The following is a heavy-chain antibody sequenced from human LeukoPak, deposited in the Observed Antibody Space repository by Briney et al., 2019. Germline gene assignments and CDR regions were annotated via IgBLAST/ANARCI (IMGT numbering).Heavy chain of an antibody. Sequence: SETLSLTCTVSGGSFEHYFWSWIRQPPGKGLEFLGYVYYTGSTDYSPSLKSRLTISADTAKNQFSLNLRSVTAAGTAVYFCASHRRSHGAEYWGQGTLVTVSS. V-gene: IGHV4-59*08. CDR3: ASHRRSHGAEY. D-gene: IGHD5-18*01. J-gene: IGHJ4*02. CDR1: GGSFEHYF. CDR2: VYYTGST.